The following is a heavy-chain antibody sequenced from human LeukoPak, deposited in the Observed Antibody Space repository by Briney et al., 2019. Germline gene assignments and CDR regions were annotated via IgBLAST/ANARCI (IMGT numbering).Heavy chain of an antibody. CDR1: GFSFSGYA. Sequence: PGASLRLSCAASGFSFSGYAMSWVRLAPEKGLEWVSHIGTTDGSTFYADSVKGRFTISRDNSKNTLYLQMNSLRAEDTAVYFCARKHLQTPFVFLDVWGQGTTVTVSS. CDR3: ARKHLQTPFVFLDV. CDR2: IGTTDGST. V-gene: IGHV3-23*01. D-gene: IGHD2/OR15-2a*01. J-gene: IGHJ6*02.